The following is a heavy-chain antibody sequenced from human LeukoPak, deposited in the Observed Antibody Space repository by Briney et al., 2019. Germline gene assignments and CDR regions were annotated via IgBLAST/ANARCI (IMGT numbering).Heavy chain of an antibody. CDR3: ARDRGYSTFDN. Sequence: GGSLRLSCAASGFPFSNYWMSWARQAPGKGLERVATMKEDGGEINYVDSVKGRFTISRDNAKNSLYLHMNSLRVEDTAVYYCARDRGYSTFDNWGQGTLVTVSS. D-gene: IGHD4-23*01. V-gene: IGHV3-7*01. CDR2: MKEDGGEI. CDR1: GFPFSNYW. J-gene: IGHJ5*02.